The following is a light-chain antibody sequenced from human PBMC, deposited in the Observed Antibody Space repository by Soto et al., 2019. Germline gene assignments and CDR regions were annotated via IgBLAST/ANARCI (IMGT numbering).Light chain of an antibody. CDR1: QSVRSN. Sequence: EIVMTQSPVTLSLSPGERATLSCRASQSVRSNLAWYQQKPGQAPRLLMYDASTRTTGIPARFSGSGSGTEFTLTISGLQSEDFAVYYCQQYNYWPPWTFGQGTKVEIK. J-gene: IGKJ1*01. V-gene: IGKV3-15*01. CDR3: QQYNYWPPWT. CDR2: DAS.